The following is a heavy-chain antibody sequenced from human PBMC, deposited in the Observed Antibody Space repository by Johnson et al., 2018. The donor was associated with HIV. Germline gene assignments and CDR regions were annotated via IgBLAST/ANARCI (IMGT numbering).Heavy chain of an antibody. CDR1: GFTFDDYG. V-gene: IGHV3-20*04. CDR3: AYPREGSSWSNDAFDI. D-gene: IGHD6-13*01. J-gene: IGHJ3*02. Sequence: VQLVESGGGVVRPGESLRLSCAASGFTFDDYGMSWVRQAPGKGLEWVSGINWTGGSTGYADSVTGRFTISRDNAKNSLYLQMNSLRAEDTAVYYCAYPREGSSWSNDAFDIWGQGTMVTVSS. CDR2: INWTGGST.